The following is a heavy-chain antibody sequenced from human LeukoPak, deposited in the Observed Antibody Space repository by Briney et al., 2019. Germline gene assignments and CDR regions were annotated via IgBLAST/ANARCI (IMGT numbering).Heavy chain of an antibody. CDR3: AIFWYSSSWFLADP. Sequence: SETLSLTCTVSDYSISSGYGYYWGWIRQPPGKGLEWIGNIYHSGITYYNHFNSSLKSRVTISIDTSKNQFSLKLSSVTAADTAVYYCAIFWYSSSWFLADPWGQGTLVTVSS. J-gene: IGHJ5*02. V-gene: IGHV4-38-2*02. CDR2: IYHSGIT. CDR1: DYSISSGYGYY. D-gene: IGHD6-13*01.